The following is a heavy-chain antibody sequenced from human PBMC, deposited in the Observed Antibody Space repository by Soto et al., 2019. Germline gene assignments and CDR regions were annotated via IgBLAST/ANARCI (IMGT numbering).Heavy chain of an antibody. V-gene: IGHV4-38-2*01. CDR1: GYSISSGYY. CDR2: IYHSGST. CDR3: ARSYSSSCYLFDY. J-gene: IGHJ4*02. Sequence: SETLSLTCAVSGYSISSGYYWGWIRQPPGKGLEWIGRIYHSGSTYYNPSLKSRVTISVDTSKNQFSLKLSSVTAADTAVYYCARSYSSSCYLFDYWGQGTLVTVSS. D-gene: IGHD6-13*01.